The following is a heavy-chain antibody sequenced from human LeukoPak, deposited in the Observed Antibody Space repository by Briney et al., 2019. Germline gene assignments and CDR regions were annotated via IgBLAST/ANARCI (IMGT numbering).Heavy chain of an antibody. V-gene: IGHV4-34*01. D-gene: IGHD4-17*01. CDR3: ARRTSYGDYWSSLDNYYMDV. Sequence: PSETLSLTCAVYGGSFSSFYWSWIRQSPGKGLEWIGEINHIRSTNYNPPLKSRVTMSVDTSKNQFSLKLSSVTAADTAIYYCARRTSYGDYWSSLDNYYMDVWGKGTTVTISS. CDR1: GGSFSSFY. CDR2: INHIRST. J-gene: IGHJ6*03.